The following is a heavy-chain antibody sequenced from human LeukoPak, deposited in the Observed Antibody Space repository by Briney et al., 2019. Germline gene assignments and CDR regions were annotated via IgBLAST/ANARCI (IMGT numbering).Heavy chain of an antibody. CDR3: ARDLSDDAFDI. J-gene: IGHJ3*02. V-gene: IGHV1-18*01. Sequence: ASVKVSFKSSVYTFTIHAINWVRQAPGQGLEWMGWITAYNGNTNYEQKLQGRVTMTTDTSTSTAYMELRSLRSDATAVYYCARDLSDDAFDIWGQGTMVTVSS. CDR2: ITAYNGNT. CDR1: VYTFTIHA.